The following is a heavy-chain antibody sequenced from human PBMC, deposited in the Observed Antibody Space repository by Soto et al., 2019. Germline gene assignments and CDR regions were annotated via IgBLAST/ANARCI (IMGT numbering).Heavy chain of an antibody. V-gene: IGHV1-69*06. CDR1: GGTFSSYA. CDR3: AAGSPRYCSSTSCYRGPRNYYYGTDV. Sequence: SVKVSCKASGGTFSSYAISWVRQAPGQGLEWMGGIIPIFGTANYAQKFQGRVTITADKSTSTAYMELSSLRSEDTAVYYCAAGSPRYCSSTSCYRGPRNYYYGTDVWGKGTKGTVSS. D-gene: IGHD2-2*01. J-gene: IGHJ6*04. CDR2: IIPIFGTA.